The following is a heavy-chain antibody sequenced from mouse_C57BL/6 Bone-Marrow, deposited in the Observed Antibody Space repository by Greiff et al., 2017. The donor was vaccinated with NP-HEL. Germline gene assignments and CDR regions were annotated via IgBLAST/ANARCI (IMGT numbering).Heavy chain of an antibody. J-gene: IGHJ2*01. CDR2: IWTGGGT. CDR3: ARIDGYYPDYFDY. CDR1: GFSLTRYA. V-gene: IGHV2-9-1*01. Sequence: VKLVESGPGLVAPSQSLSITCTVSGFSLTRYAISWVRQPPGKGLEWLGVIWTGGGTNYNSALKSRLSISKDNSKIQVFLKMNSLQTDDTARYYCARIDGYYPDYFDYWGQGTTLTVSS. D-gene: IGHD2-3*01.